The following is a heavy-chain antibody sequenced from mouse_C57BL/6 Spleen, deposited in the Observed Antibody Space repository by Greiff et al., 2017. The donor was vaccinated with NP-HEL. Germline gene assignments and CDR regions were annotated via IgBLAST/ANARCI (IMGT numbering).Heavy chain of an antibody. Sequence: VQLQQSGAELVMPGASVKLSCKASGYTFTSYWMHWVKQRPGQGLEWIGEIDPSDSYTNYNQKFKGKSTLTVDKSSSTAYMQLSSLTSEDSAVYDCARRDYDDAMDYWGQGTSVTVSS. D-gene: IGHD2-4*01. CDR2: IDPSDSYT. V-gene: IGHV1-69*01. CDR1: GYTFTSYW. CDR3: ARRDYDDAMDY. J-gene: IGHJ4*01.